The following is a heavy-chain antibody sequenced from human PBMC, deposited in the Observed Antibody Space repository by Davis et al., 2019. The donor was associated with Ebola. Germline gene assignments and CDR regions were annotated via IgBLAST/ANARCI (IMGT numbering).Heavy chain of an antibody. CDR3: ARVIAVAGTGYYYGMDV. CDR1: GFTFSSYS. V-gene: IGHV3-48*02. D-gene: IGHD6-19*01. Sequence: GGSLRLSCAASGFTFSSYSMNWVRQAPGKGLEWVSYISSSSSTIYYADSVKGRFTISRDNAKNSLYLQMNSLRDKDTAVYYCARVIAVAGTGYYYGMDVWGQGTTVTVSS. CDR2: ISSSSSTI. J-gene: IGHJ6*02.